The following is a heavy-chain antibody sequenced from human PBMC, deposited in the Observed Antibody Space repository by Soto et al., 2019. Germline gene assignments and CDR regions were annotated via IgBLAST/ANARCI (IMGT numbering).Heavy chain of an antibody. D-gene: IGHD5-12*01. V-gene: IGHV3-48*01. J-gene: IGHJ6*02. CDR1: GFTFRYYS. Sequence: GWSLGLSFEAWGFTFRYYSMNWVRQATGKGLEWISYIATSDTVRSYAHSVQGRFIISRDNAKKSLFLEMQSLRGEDTAVYYCAREAWPLLKTGMDVWAQGTTVPVYS. CDR2: IATSDTVR. CDR3: AREAWPLLKTGMDV.